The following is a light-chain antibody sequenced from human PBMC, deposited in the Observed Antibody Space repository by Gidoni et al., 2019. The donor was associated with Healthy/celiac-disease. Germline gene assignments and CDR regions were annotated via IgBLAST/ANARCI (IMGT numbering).Light chain of an antibody. J-gene: IGLJ2*01. Sequence: SYVLTQPPSVSVAPGKTARITCGGNNIGSKSVHWYQQTPGQAPVLVIYYDSDRPSGIPERFSGSNSGNTATLTISRVEAGDEADYYCQVWDSSSDHPGVFGGGTKLTVL. CDR3: QVWDSSSDHPGV. CDR1: NIGSKS. V-gene: IGLV3-21*04. CDR2: YDS.